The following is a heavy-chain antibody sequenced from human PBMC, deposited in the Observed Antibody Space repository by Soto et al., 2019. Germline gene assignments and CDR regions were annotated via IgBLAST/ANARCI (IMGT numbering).Heavy chain of an antibody. D-gene: IGHD3-22*01. CDR1: GFTFSSSA. Sequence: LSLSCAASGFTFSSSAMHWVRQAPGKGLEWVAVISYDGSNKYYADSVKGRFTISRDNSKNTLYLQMNSLRAEDTAVYYCAKPHDSSTYHFGYWGQGTLVTVSS. J-gene: IGHJ4*02. CDR3: AKPHDSSTYHFGY. CDR2: ISYDGSNK. V-gene: IGHV3-30*18.